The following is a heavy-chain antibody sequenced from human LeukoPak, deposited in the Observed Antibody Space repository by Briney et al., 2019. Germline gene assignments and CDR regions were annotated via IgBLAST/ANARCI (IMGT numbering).Heavy chain of an antibody. J-gene: IGHJ4*02. CDR3: ARDRSSDRAAAGTIDY. D-gene: IGHD6-13*01. V-gene: IGHV3-11*04. Sequence: GGSLRLSCAASGFTFSDYYMNWIRQAPGKGLECVSYISGSGGTIYYADSVKGRFTISRDNAKNPLYLQMSSLRAEDTAVYYCARDRSSDRAAAGTIDYWGQGTLVTVSS. CDR2: ISGSGGTI. CDR1: GFTFSDYY.